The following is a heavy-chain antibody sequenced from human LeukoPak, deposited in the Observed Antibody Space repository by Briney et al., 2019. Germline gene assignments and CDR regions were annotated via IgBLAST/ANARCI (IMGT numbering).Heavy chain of an antibody. CDR3: ARVPDSSGYYPDPYFYYGMDV. Sequence: PGGSLRLSCAASGFTFSDYYMSWIRQAPGKGLEWVSYISSRGSTIYYADSVKGRFTISRDNAKNSLYLQMNSLRAEDTAVYYCARVPDSSGYYPDPYFYYGMDVWGQGTTVTVSS. V-gene: IGHV3-11*01. CDR1: GFTFSDYY. D-gene: IGHD3-22*01. J-gene: IGHJ6*02. CDR2: ISSRGSTI.